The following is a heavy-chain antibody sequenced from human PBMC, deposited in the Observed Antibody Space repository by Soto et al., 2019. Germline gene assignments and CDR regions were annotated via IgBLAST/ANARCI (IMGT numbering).Heavy chain of an antibody. CDR3: ARGPWAIRFDP. Sequence: KPSETMSLTCTVSGGSISIRGYYWSWIRQHPGKGLEWIGYIYYSGSTYYNSSLKSRVTISVDTSKNQFTLKLSSVTAADTAVYYGARGPWAIRFDPWGQGTLVTVSS. CDR1: GGSISIRGYY. V-gene: IGHV4-31*03. CDR2: IYYSGST. D-gene: IGHD3-9*01. J-gene: IGHJ5*02.